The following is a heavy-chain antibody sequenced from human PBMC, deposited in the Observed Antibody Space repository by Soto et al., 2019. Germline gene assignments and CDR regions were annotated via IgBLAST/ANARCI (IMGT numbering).Heavy chain of an antibody. D-gene: IGHD2-15*01. Sequence: QVQLVQSGAEVKRPGASVKVSCKASGYTFTTYGFNWVRQAPGQGLEWMGWISPYNGDTNYAQNFQGRVTLTTDTSTSTAYMELRSLTSEDTAVYFCARSPKVVLGANDYWGQGTLVTVSS. CDR2: ISPYNGDT. CDR1: GYTFTTYG. CDR3: ARSPKVVLGANDY. V-gene: IGHV1-18*04. J-gene: IGHJ4*02.